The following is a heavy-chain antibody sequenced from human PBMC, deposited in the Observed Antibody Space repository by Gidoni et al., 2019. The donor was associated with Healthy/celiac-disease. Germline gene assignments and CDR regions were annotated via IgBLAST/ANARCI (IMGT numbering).Heavy chain of an antibody. J-gene: IGHJ3*02. D-gene: IGHD4-17*01. CDR2: IYYSGST. CDR1: GGSISSSRYY. Sequence: GGSISSSRYYWGWIRKPPGKGLEWIGSIYYSGSTYYNPSLKSRVTISVDTSKNQFSLKLSSVTAADTAVYYCARPDYGDAFDIWGQGTMVTVSS. CDR3: ARPDYGDAFDI. V-gene: IGHV4-39*01.